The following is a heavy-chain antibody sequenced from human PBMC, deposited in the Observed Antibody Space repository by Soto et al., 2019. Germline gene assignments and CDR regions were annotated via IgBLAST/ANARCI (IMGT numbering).Heavy chain of an antibody. CDR3: ARNLALPDSGSYYYYYYGMDV. CDR1: GFTFSSYG. Sequence: GGSLRLSWAASGFTFSSYGMRWVRQAPGKGLEWVAVIWYDGSNKYYADSVKGRFTISRDNSKNTLYLQMNSLRAEDTAVYYCARNLALPDSGSYYYYYYGMDVWGQGTTVTVSS. J-gene: IGHJ6*02. D-gene: IGHD1-26*01. V-gene: IGHV3-33*01. CDR2: IWYDGSNK.